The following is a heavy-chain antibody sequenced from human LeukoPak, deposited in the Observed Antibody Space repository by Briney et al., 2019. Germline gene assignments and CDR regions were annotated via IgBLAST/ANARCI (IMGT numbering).Heavy chain of an antibody. CDR2: IIPIFGTA. J-gene: IGHJ3*02. V-gene: IGHV1-69*06. CDR1: GGTFSSYA. CDR3: ASRPAGSAFDI. Sequence: ASVKVSCTASGGTFSSYAISWVRQAPGQGLEWMGGIIPIFGTANYAQKFQGRVTITADKSTSTAYMELSSLRSEDTAVYYCASRPAGSAFDIWGQGTMVTVSS.